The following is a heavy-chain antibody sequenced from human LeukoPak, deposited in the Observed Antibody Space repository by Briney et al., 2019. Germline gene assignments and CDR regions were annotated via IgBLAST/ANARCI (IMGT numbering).Heavy chain of an antibody. CDR2: IYTSGST. CDR1: GGSISSYY. V-gene: IGHV4-4*09. Sequence: SETLSLTCTVSGGSISSYYWSWIRQPPGKGLEWIGYIYTSGSTNYNPSLKSRVTISVDTSKNQFSLKLSSVTAADTAVYYCGRHASRDGYNNFDYWGQGTLVTVSS. CDR3: GRHASRDGYNNFDY. J-gene: IGHJ4*02. D-gene: IGHD5-24*01.